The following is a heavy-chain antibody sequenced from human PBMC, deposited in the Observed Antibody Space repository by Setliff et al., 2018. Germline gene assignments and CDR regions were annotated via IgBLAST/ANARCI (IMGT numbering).Heavy chain of an antibody. CDR2: LYPGDSDT. CDR1: GYIFTNYW. D-gene: IGHD5-12*01. Sequence: GESLKISCKASGYIFTNYWIGWVRQMPGKGLEWMGVLYPGDSDTRYGPSFQGHVTFSVDKSISTVFLQWTSLTASDTAMYYCARVPPSGYEDAFDIWGPGTKVTVS. V-gene: IGHV5-51*03. J-gene: IGHJ3*02. CDR3: ARVPPSGYEDAFDI.